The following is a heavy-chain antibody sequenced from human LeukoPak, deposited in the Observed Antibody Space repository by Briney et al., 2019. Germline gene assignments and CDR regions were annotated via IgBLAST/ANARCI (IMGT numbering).Heavy chain of an antibody. J-gene: IGHJ3*02. CDR3: ARDSVGWFGELSGAFDI. CDR2: ISSSSSYT. CDR1: GFTFSDYY. V-gene: IGHV3-11*05. D-gene: IGHD3-10*01. Sequence: GGSLRLSCAASGFTFSDYYMSWIRQAPGKGLEWVSYISSSSSYTNYADSVKGRFTISRDNAKNSLYLQMNSLRAEDTAVYYCARDSVGWFGELSGAFDIWGQGTMVTVPS.